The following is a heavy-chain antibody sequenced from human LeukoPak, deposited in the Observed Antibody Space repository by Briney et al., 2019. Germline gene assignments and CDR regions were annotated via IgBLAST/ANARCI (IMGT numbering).Heavy chain of an antibody. CDR2: INWDGGST. CDR1: GFTFDDYT. Sequence: GGSLRLSCAASGFTFDDYTMHWVRQPPGKGLEWVSLINWDGGSTYYADSVMGRFTISRDNSKNSLYLQMNSLKTEDTALYYCARGGAYCGGECFDYWGQGTLVTVSP. CDR3: ARGGAYCGGECFDY. D-gene: IGHD2-21*01. V-gene: IGHV3-43*01. J-gene: IGHJ4*02.